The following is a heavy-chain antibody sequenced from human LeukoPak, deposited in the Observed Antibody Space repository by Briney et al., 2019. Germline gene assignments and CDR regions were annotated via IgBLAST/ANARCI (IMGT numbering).Heavy chain of an antibody. D-gene: IGHD3-10*01. V-gene: IGHV4-4*07. CDR2: IYTSGST. CDR3: AGEDYGSGSSSY. CDR1: GGSISSYY. Sequence: SETLSLTCTVSGGSISSYYWSWIRQPAGKGLEWIGRIYTSGSTNYNPSLRSRVTMSVDTSKNQFSLKLSSVTAADTAVYYCAGEDYGSGSSSYWGQGTLVTVSS. J-gene: IGHJ4*02.